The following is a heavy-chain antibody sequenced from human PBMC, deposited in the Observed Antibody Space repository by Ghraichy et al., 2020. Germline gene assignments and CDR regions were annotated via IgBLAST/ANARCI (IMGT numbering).Heavy chain of an antibody. CDR3: AKDRGVIFGDV. J-gene: IGHJ6*02. CDR2: ISNDGYRT. Sequence: GGSLRLSCAASGFTFSTYAMSWVRQAPGKGLEWVSTISNDGYRTYYTDSVEGRFTISRDTSRSTVYLQMSSLRADDTAVYYCAKDRGVIFGDVWGLGTTVTVSS. CDR1: GFTFSTYA. D-gene: IGHD3/OR15-3a*01. V-gene: IGHV3-23*01.